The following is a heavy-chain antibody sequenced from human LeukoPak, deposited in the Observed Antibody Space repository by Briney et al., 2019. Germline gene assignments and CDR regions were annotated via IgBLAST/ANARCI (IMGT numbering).Heavy chain of an antibody. CDR3: AKGSSSSWNFDY. CDR2: IRYDGSNK. V-gene: IGHV3-30*02. Sequence: GGSLRLSCAASGFTFSSYGMHWVRQAPGKGLEWVAFIRYDGSNKYYADSVKGRFTISRDNSRNTLYLQMNSLRAEDTAVYYCAKGSSSSWNFDYWGQGTLVTVSS. D-gene: IGHD6-13*01. CDR1: GFTFSSYG. J-gene: IGHJ4*02.